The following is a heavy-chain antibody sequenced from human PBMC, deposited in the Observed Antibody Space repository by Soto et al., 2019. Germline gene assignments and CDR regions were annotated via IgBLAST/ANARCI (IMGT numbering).Heavy chain of an antibody. CDR2: ISGSGGST. CDR1: GFTFSSYA. J-gene: IGHJ5*02. Sequence: PXVSLRLSCAASGFTFSSYAMSWVRQAPGKGLEWVSAISGSGGSTYYADSVKGRFTISRDNSKNTLYLQMNSLRAEDTAVYYCAKDLLSGARPFNWFDPWGQGTLVTASS. CDR3: AKDLLSGARPFNWFDP. V-gene: IGHV3-23*01. D-gene: IGHD6-6*01.